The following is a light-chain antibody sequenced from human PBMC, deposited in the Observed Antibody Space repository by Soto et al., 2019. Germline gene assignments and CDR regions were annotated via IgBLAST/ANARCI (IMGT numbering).Light chain of an antibody. J-gene: IGKJ1*01. CDR2: GAS. V-gene: IGKV3-15*01. CDR3: QHYNDRPT. Sequence: EIVITQSPATLSVSLGERATLSCRASQSVSSNLAWYALKPGQAPRLLIYGASTRATGIPARFSGSGSGTEFTLTISSLQSEDFAVDYCQHYNDRPTFGQGTKVDIK. CDR1: QSVSSN.